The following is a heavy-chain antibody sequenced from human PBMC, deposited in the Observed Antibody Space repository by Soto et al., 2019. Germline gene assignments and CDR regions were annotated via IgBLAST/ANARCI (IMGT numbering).Heavy chain of an antibody. CDR2: IFYSGST. V-gene: IGHV4-34*12. D-gene: IGHD3-16*01. CDR1: GGSFSGYY. Sequence: PSETLSLTCAVYGGSFSGYYWSWIRQPPGKGLEWIGSIFYSGSTYYNPSLKSRVTISVDTSKNQFSLNLTSVTAADTAVYYCASLKALGGTYFYTRGQGTLVPVSS. CDR3: ASLKALGGTYFYT. J-gene: IGHJ4*02.